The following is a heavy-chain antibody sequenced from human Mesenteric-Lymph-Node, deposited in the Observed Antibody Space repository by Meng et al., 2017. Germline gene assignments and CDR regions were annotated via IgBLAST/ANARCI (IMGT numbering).Heavy chain of an antibody. CDR3: ARDHYGFNSLDY. CDR1: GFTFSGHW. J-gene: IGHJ4*02. CDR2: INTDGSTT. V-gene: IGHV3-74*01. Sequence: GESLKISCAASGFTFSGHWMHWVRQAPGKGLVWVSRINTDGSTTTYADSVKGRFTISRDNAKNTLFLQMNSLRTEDTAVYYCARDHYGFNSLDYWGQGTLVTVSS. D-gene: IGHD4-23*01.